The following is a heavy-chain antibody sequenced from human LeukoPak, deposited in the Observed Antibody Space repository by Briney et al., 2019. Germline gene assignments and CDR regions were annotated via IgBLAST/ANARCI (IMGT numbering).Heavy chain of an antibody. D-gene: IGHD2-2*01. V-gene: IGHV1-2*06. J-gene: IGHJ4*02. Sequence: ASVKVSCKASGYTFTGYYMHWVRQAPGQGLEWMGRINPNNGGTNYAQKFQGRVTMTRDTSISTAYMELSRLTSDDTAVYYCAKVGLDCSSTSCYGKDYYFDYWGQGTLVTVPS. CDR3: AKVGLDCSSTSCYGKDYYFDY. CDR1: GYTFTGYY. CDR2: INPNNGGT.